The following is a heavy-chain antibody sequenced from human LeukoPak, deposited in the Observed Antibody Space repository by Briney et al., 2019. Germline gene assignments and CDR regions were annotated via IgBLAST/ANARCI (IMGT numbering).Heavy chain of an antibody. D-gene: IGHD2/OR15-2a*01. V-gene: IGHV3-30*03. CDR3: VTPNCYKTICPTWSPSFFDS. J-gene: IGHJ4*02. Sequence: QPGRSLRLSCAASGFTFSLYGIHWVRQAPGKGLEWVAVISFDGSDKYYADFVKGRFTISRDNSKNTVYLQMNSLRAKDTAVYYCVTPNCYKTICPTWSPSFFDSWGRGMLVAVSS. CDR1: GFTFSLYG. CDR2: ISFDGSDK.